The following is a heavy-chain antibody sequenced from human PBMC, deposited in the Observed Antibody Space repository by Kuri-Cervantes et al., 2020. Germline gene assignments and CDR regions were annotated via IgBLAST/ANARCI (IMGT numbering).Heavy chain of an antibody. CDR1: GFTFSSYA. V-gene: IGHV3-23*01. CDR2: ISGSGGST. Sequence: GESLKISCAASGFTFSSYAMSWVRQAPGKGLEWVSAISGSGGSTYYADSVKGRFTISRDNSKNTLYLHMNSLRAEDTAVYYCAKGRSSSGYYYYSDYWGQGTLVTVSS. D-gene: IGHD3-22*01. J-gene: IGHJ4*02. CDR3: AKGRSSSGYYYYSDY.